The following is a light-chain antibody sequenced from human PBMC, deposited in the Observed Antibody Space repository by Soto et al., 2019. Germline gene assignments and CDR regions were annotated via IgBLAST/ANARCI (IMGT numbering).Light chain of an antibody. CDR3: QQYNNWPRT. CDR1: QSVRSN. CDR2: GVS. V-gene: IGKV3-15*01. Sequence: EIVMTQSPATLSVSPGERATLSCRASQSVRSNLAWYQQKPGQAPRLLIYGVSTRATGIPARFSGSESGTEFTLTISSLQSEDFAVYYCQQYNNWPRTFGQGTKVEIK. J-gene: IGKJ1*01.